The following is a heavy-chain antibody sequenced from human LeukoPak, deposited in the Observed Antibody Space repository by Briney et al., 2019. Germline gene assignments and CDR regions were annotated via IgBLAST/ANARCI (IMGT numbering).Heavy chain of an antibody. Sequence: GASVKVSCKASGYAFTTSDINWVRQATGQGLEWMGWMSPYGGNTRYAQKFQARITMTRNTSASTAYMELSSLTSEDTAVYYCARDRSRTTGTYYFDYWGQGTLVTVSS. J-gene: IGHJ4*02. CDR2: MSPYGGNT. CDR3: ARDRSRTTGTYYFDY. CDR1: GYAFTTSD. V-gene: IGHV1-8*01. D-gene: IGHD1-1*01.